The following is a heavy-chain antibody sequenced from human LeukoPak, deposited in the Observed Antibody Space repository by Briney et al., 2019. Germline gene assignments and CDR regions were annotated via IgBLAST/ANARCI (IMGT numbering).Heavy chain of an antibody. Sequence: PSETLSLTCAVYGGSFSDYYWSWIRQPPGKGLEWIGEINPSGSTNYSPSLKSRVTISVDTSKNQFSLKLSSVTAADTAVYYCARDRGRYYGSGGGKNWFDPWGQGTLVTVSS. CDR1: GGSFSDYY. J-gene: IGHJ5*02. V-gene: IGHV4-34*01. CDR2: INPSGST. CDR3: ARDRGRYYGSGGGKNWFDP. D-gene: IGHD3-10*01.